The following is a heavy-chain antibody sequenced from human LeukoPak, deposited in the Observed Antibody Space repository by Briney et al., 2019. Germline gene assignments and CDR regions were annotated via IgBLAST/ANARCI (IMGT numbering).Heavy chain of an antibody. Sequence: SETLSLTCTVSGDSISSYYWSCIRQPPGKGLEWIGHIHYSGSTNYNPSLNSRVTMSVDTSKNQFSLKLSSVTAADTAVYYCARQTILDFWGQGTLVTVSS. V-gene: IGHV4-59*08. CDR3: ARQTILDF. J-gene: IGHJ4*02. CDR1: GDSISSYY. CDR2: IHYSGST. D-gene: IGHD3-9*01.